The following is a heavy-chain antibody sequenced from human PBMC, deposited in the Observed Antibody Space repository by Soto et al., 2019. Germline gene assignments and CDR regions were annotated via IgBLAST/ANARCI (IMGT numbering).Heavy chain of an antibody. J-gene: IGHJ4*02. CDR3: ARAVPYSVGVRLDY. CDR2: IYYSGST. CDR1: GGSISSSSYY. Sequence: SETLSLTCTVSGGSISSSSYYWGWIRQPPGKGLEWIGSIYYSGSTYYNPSLKSRVTISVDTSKNQFSLKLSSVTAADTAVYYCARAVPYSVGVRLDYWGQGTLVTVSS. V-gene: IGHV4-39*01. D-gene: IGHD1-26*01.